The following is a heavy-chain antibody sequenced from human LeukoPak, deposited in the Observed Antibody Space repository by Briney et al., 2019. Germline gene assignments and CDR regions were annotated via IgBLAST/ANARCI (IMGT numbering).Heavy chain of an antibody. V-gene: IGHV3-53*01. CDR2: LFSDGST. CDR3: ARAFYGDLDY. Sequence: GGSLRLSCAASGFTVSSNSMSWVRQAPGKGLEWVSVLFSDGSTYYADSVKGRFTISRDNAKNSLYLQMSSLRAEDTAVYYCARAFYGDLDYWGRGPLVTVSS. J-gene: IGHJ4*02. CDR1: GFTVSSNS. D-gene: IGHD4-17*01.